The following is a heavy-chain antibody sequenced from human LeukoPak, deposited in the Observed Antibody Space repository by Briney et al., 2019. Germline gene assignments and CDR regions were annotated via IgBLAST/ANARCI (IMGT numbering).Heavy chain of an antibody. CDR1: GGSFSGYY. V-gene: IGHV4-34*01. J-gene: IGHJ3*02. CDR3: ARGSTLNSYAFDI. Sequence: KTSETLSLTCAVYGGSFSGYYWSWIRQPPGKGLEWIGEVNHSGSTNYNPSLKSRVTISVDTSKNQFSLKLSSVTAADTAVYYCARGSTLNSYAFDIWGQGTMVTVSS. CDR2: VNHSGST. D-gene: IGHD4-23*01.